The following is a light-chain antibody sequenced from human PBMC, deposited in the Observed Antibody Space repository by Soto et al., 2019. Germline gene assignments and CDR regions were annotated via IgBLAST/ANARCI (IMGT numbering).Light chain of an antibody. V-gene: IGLV1-47*01. Sequence: QSVLTQAPSVSGTPGQRVTISCSGSSSNIGSNSVYWYQHLTGTAPKLLIYRNNQRPSGVPDRISGSKSDTSASLAINGLRSEDEADYYCATWDDSLSGFVFGTGTKVTVL. CDR2: RNN. J-gene: IGLJ1*01. CDR1: SSNIGSNS. CDR3: ATWDDSLSGFV.